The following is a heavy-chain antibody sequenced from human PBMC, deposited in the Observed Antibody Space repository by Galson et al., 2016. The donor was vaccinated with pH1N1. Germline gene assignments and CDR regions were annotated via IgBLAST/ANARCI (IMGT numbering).Heavy chain of an antibody. CDR1: GYSFTSYW. J-gene: IGHJ4*02. CDR3: ARLPYCDTTSCPFDY. CDR2: IYPGDSDT. D-gene: IGHD2-2*01. V-gene: IGHV5-51*03. Sequence: QSGAEVKKPGESLRISCQGSGYSFTSYWIAWVRQMPGKGLEWMGIIYPGDSDTRYSPSFQGQVTISADKSISPAYLQWSSLRASDTAMYYCARLPYCDTTSCPFDYWGQGTLVTVSS.